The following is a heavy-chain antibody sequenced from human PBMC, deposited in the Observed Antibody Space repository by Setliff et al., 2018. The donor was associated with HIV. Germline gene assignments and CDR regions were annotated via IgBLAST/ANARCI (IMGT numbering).Heavy chain of an antibody. CDR1: GFTFSGSA. CDR3: TRRLIDTYCYESGTYPSMDV. J-gene: IGHJ6*03. V-gene: IGHV3-73*01. CDR2: IRSKDNSYAT. D-gene: IGHD3-10*01. Sequence: GESLKISCAASGFTFSGSAIHWVRQAPGKGLEWVGRIRSKDNSYATTYPASLKGRFTISRDDSKNTAYLQMYSLKTEDTAVYYCTRRLIDTYCYESGTYPSMDVWGKGTTVTVSS.